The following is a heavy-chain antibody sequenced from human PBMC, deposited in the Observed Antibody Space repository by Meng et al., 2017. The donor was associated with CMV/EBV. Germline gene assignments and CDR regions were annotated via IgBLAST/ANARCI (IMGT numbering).Heavy chain of an antibody. V-gene: IGHV2-5*02. D-gene: IGHD6-19*01. Sequence: QIPLKASGTTLWKPTTPLRLTCPFSGFSLSTSGVGVGWIRQPPGKALEWLALIYWDDDKRYSPSLKSRLTITKDTSKNQVVLTMTNMDPVDTATYYCAHRGQSSGWAILYFDYWGQGTLVTVSS. CDR3: AHRGQSSGWAILYFDY. CDR2: IYWDDDK. CDR1: GFSLSTSGVG. J-gene: IGHJ4*02.